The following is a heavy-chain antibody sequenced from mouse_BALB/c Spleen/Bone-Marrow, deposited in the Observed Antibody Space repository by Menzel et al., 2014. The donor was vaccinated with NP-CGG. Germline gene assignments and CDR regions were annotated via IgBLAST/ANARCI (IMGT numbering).Heavy chain of an antibody. D-gene: IGHD2-13*01. Sequence: QVQLQQPGAELVKPGASVKLSCKASGYTFTSYYVYWVKQRPGQGHEWIGEINPSNGGTNFNEKFKSKATLTVDKSSSTAYMQLSSLTSEDSAVYYCTREGDSPFAYWGQGTLVTVSA. CDR2: INPSNGGT. CDR1: GYTFTSYY. J-gene: IGHJ3*01. V-gene: IGHV1S81*02. CDR3: TREGDSPFAY.